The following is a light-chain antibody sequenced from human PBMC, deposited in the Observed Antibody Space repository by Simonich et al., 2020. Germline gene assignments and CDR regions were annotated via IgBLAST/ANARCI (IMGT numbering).Light chain of an antibody. V-gene: IGLV6-57*01. CDR2: EEN. Sequence: NFMLTQPHSVSESPGKTVTISCTRISGSIASNYVPWYQQRPGSSPTTVIYEENQRPSGVPDRFSGSIDSSSNSASLTISGLKTEDEADYYCQSYDSSNQVFGGGTKLTVL. J-gene: IGLJ2*01. CDR1: SGSIASNY. CDR3: QSYDSSNQV.